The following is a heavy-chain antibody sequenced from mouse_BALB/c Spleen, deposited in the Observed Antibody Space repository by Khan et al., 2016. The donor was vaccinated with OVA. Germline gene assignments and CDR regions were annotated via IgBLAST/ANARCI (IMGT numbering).Heavy chain of an antibody. CDR3: TRIYGSDFDY. CDR2: INPHIGET. CDR1: GYSFTGYF. V-gene: IGHV1-20*02. D-gene: IGHD1-1*01. J-gene: IGHJ2*01. Sequence: EVQLQQSGPELVKPGASVKISCKASGYSFTGYFMNWVMQSHGKSLEWIGRINPHIGETLYNPKFKGKATLTVDEYSSTAHMELRSLASEDSAVYYCTRIYGSDFDYWGQGTTLTVSS.